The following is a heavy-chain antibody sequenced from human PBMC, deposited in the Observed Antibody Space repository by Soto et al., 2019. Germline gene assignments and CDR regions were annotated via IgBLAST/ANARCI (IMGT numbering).Heavy chain of an antibody. CDR1: GYTLTELS. CDR3: ATGRGPHVPAALRGLFYFDY. V-gene: IGHV1-24*01. CDR2: FDPEDGET. J-gene: IGHJ4*02. Sequence: ASVKVSCKVSGYTLTELSMHWVRQAPGKGLEWMGGFDPEDGETIYAQKFQGRVTMTEDTSTDTAYMELSSLRSEDTAVYYCATGRGPHVPAALRGLFYFDYRGQGTLVTGSS. D-gene: IGHD2-2*01.